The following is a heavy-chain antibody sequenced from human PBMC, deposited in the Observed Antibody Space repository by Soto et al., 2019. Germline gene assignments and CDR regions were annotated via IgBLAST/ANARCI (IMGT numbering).Heavy chain of an antibody. D-gene: IGHD2-15*01. CDR1: GGSIYRSGYY. J-gene: IGHJ4*02. Sequence: LSLTCTVSGGSIYRSGYYWGWIRQPPGRGLEWIGNIDYNGVTYSNPSLKSRVTISRDTSKNQFSLKLTSVTAADTALYYCGKVLVGATGHTDSHSCGPGTLLTGSS. V-gene: IGHV4-39*01. CDR3: GKVLVGATGHTDSHS. CDR2: IDYNGVT.